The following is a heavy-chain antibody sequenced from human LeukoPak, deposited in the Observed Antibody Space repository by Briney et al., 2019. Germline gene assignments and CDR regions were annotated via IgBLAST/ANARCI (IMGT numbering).Heavy chain of an antibody. J-gene: IGHJ4*02. CDR2: IRNDESNK. Sequence: PGGSLRLSCAASGFTFSSYGLHWVRQAPGKGLEWVAFIRNDESNKYYADSVKGRFTISRDYSKNTVYLQMSSLRPEDTAMYYCAKYCSSTNCYWAWGQGTLVTVSS. V-gene: IGHV3-30*02. CDR1: GFTFSSYG. D-gene: IGHD2-2*01. CDR3: AKYCSSTNCYWA.